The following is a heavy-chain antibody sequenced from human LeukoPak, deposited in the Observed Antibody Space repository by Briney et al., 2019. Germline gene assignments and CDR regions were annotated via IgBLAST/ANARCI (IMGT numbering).Heavy chain of an antibody. CDR2: IYTSGST. V-gene: IGHV4-4*07. D-gene: IGHD3-10*01. CDR1: GGSISSYY. CDR3: AMGITMVRGEYFDY. J-gene: IGHJ4*02. Sequence: SETLSLTCTVSGGSISSYYWSWIRQPAGKGLEWIGRIYTSGSTNYNPSLKSRVTRSVDTSKNQFSLKLSSVTAADTAVYYCAMGITMVRGEYFDYWGQGTLVTVSS.